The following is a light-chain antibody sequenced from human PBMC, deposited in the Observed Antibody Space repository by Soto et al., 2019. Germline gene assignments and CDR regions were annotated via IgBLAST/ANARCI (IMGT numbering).Light chain of an antibody. Sequence: DIPMTQSPSTLSASVGDRVTITCRASQSISSWLAWYQQKAGKAPKLLMYKASSLESGVPSRFSGSGSGTEFTLTISSLQPDDFATYYCQQYHSFPLSFGGGTKVEIK. J-gene: IGKJ4*01. V-gene: IGKV1-5*03. CDR1: QSISSW. CDR3: QQYHSFPLS. CDR2: KAS.